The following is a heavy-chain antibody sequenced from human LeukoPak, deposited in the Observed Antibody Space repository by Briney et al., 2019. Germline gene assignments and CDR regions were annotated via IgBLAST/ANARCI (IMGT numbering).Heavy chain of an antibody. CDR2: INHSGST. D-gene: IGHD6-13*01. V-gene: IGHV4-34*01. J-gene: IGHJ4*02. CDR3: ARVLGYSSSWYPEYYFDY. Sequence: SETLSLTCAVYGGSFSGYYWSWIRQPPGKGLEWIGEINHSGSTKHNPSLKSRVTMSVNTSKNQLSPKLTSVPAADTAVYYCARVLGYSSSWYPEYYFDYWGEGTLVTVSS. CDR1: GGSFSGYY.